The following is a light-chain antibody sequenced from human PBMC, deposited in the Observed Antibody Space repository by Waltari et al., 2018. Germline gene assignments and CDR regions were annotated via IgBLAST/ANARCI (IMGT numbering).Light chain of an antibody. J-gene: IGLJ2*01. Sequence: PGQSITISCTGTSSDVGSYNLVSWYQQHPGKAPKLMIYEVSKRPSGVSNRFSGSKSGNTASLTISGLQAEDEADYYCCSYAGSSTFVFGGGTKLTVL. V-gene: IGLV2-23*02. CDR2: EVS. CDR1: SSDVGSYNL. CDR3: CSYAGSSTFV.